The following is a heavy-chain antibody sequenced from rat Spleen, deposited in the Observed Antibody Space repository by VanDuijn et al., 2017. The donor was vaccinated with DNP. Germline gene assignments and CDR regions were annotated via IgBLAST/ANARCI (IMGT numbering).Heavy chain of an antibody. V-gene: IGHV5-19*01. Sequence: EVQLVESGGGLVQPGRSLKLSCAASEFTFSNSDVAWVRQAPTRGLEWVASISPSGSRTYYPDSVKGRFTISRDNAKSSLYLQMNSLKSEDTATYYCARAYGSPWYFDYWGQGVMVTVSS. CDR1: EFTFSNSD. D-gene: IGHD1-3*01. CDR2: ISPSGSRT. J-gene: IGHJ2*01. CDR3: ARAYGSPWYFDY.